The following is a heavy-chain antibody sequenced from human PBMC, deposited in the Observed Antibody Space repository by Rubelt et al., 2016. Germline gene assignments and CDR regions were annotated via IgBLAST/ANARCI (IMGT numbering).Heavy chain of an antibody. CDR3: ARGGLRVGRAQHF. Sequence: QVQLQESGPGLVKPSETLSLTCTVSGGSISTYYWSWIRQPPGKGLEWIGNIYHTGRTYYNPSLTSRVTISVDTSKNQYSLKLSSVTAADTAVYYCARGGLRVGRAQHFWSQGTLVTVSS. D-gene: IGHD2/OR15-2a*01. CDR1: GGSISTYY. CDR2: IYHTGRT. J-gene: IGHJ4*02. V-gene: IGHV4-59*12.